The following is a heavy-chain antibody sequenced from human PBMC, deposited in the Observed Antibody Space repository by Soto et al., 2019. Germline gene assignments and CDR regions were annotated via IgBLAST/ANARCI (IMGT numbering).Heavy chain of an antibody. D-gene: IGHD5-18*01. CDR1: GFTFDDYT. J-gene: IGHJ3*02. Sequence: HPGGSLRLSCAASGFTFDDYTMHWVRQAPGKGLEWVSLISWDGGSTYYADSVKGRFTISRDNSKNSLYLQMNSLRTEDTALYYCAKDISGGGYSYGYGAFDIWGQGTMVTVSS. CDR2: ISWDGGST. CDR3: AKDISGGGYSYGYGAFDI. V-gene: IGHV3-43*01.